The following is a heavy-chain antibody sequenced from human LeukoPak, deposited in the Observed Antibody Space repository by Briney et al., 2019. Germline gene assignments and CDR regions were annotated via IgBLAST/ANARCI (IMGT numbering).Heavy chain of an antibody. Sequence: EAPVKVSCKASGYTFTSYDINWVRQATGQGLEWMGWMNPNSGNTGYAQKFQGRVTMTRNTSISTAYMELSSLRSEDTAVYYCARASLTTVDPLDYWGQGTLVTVSS. V-gene: IGHV1-8*01. CDR3: ARASLTTVDPLDY. CDR1: GYTFTSYD. J-gene: IGHJ4*02. CDR2: MNPNSGNT. D-gene: IGHD4-23*01.